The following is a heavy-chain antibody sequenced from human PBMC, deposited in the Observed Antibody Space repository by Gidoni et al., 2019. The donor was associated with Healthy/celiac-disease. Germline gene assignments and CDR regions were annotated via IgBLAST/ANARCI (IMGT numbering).Heavy chain of an antibody. CDR3: ARHKGYSYGYGFWFDP. D-gene: IGHD5-18*01. J-gene: IGHJ5*02. V-gene: IGHV5-51*01. Sequence: EVQLVQSGAAVNKPGESLQISCKGSGYSFTSYWLGWVRQMPGKGLEWMGSIYPGDSDTRYSPSFQGQVTIAADKSISTAYLQWSSLKASDTAMYYCARHKGYSYGYGFWFDPWGQGTLVTVSS. CDR2: IYPGDSDT. CDR1: GYSFTSYW.